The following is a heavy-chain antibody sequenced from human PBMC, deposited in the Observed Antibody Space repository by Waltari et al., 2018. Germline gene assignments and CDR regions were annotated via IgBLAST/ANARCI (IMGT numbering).Heavy chain of an antibody. D-gene: IGHD1-1*01. V-gene: IGHV4-4*02. CDR1: GDSMSTSDY. CDR2: VRGDGKT. J-gene: IGHJ4*02. Sequence: QLQLQESGPGLVKPSGTLSLICAVSGDSMSTSDYWSWVRQPPGKGLEWIGQVRGDGKTLYNPSFASRVTMSLDTSTYHFALKLTSATAADTALYYCARDRGRGLYLDTWGQGTLVTVSP. CDR3: ARDRGRGLYLDT.